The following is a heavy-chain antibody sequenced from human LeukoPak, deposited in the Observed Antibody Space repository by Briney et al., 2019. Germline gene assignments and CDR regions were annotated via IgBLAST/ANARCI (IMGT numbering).Heavy chain of an antibody. J-gene: IGHJ4*02. CDR2: ISGIDGRT. CDR1: GFTLDDYA. Sequence: PGGSLRLSCAASGFTLDDYAMSWVRQAPGKGLEWVSVISGIDGRTYYADSVKGRFTISRDNSKNTLYLQLNSLRAEDTAVYYCAKQGYTSSWLYFDYWGQGTLVTVSS. D-gene: IGHD6-13*01. CDR3: AKQGYTSSWLYFDY. V-gene: IGHV3-23*01.